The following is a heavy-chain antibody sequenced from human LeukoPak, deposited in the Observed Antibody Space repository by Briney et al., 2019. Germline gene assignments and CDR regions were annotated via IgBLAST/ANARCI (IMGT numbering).Heavy chain of an antibody. J-gene: IGHJ6*02. V-gene: IGHV3-53*01. CDR3: ARARYCANTICHIGGGLDV. CDR2: IYTGGST. Sequence: GGSLRLSCEVSGFTVSSNYVSWVRQAPGKGLECVSVIYTGGSTYYADSVKGRFTISRDNSKNTLYLQMNSLRAEDTAVYYCARARYCANTICHIGGGLDVWGPGTTVTVSS. CDR1: GFTVSSNY. D-gene: IGHD2-8*01.